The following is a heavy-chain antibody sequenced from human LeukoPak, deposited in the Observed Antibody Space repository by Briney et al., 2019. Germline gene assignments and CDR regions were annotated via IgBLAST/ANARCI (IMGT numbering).Heavy chain of an antibody. CDR2: ITSSGTTT. CDR3: VKDRVGNSSAGYYFDT. V-gene: IGHV3-23*01. Sequence: GGSLRLSCVASGFTFSSYAMSWVRQVPGKGLEWVSGITSSGTTTFYADSVKGRFTISRDNSKNALYLQMNSLRAEDTAVYYCVKDRVGNSSAGYYFDTWGQGALVTVSS. D-gene: IGHD6-6*01. CDR1: GFTFSSYA. J-gene: IGHJ4*02.